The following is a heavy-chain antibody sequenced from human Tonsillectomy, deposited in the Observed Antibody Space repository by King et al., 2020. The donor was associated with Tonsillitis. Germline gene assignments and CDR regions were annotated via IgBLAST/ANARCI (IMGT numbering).Heavy chain of an antibody. CDR3: TTAYYYDSSDYYYLPFDY. V-gene: IGHV3-15*01. CDR2: IKSKTYGGTT. J-gene: IGHJ4*02. D-gene: IGHD3-22*01. CDR1: GFTFSNAW. Sequence: VQLVESGGGLVKPGGSLRLSCAACGFTFSNAWMRWVRQAPGKGLEWVGRIKSKTYGGTTDYAAPVKGRFTISKEDSTNTLYLQMNSLKTEDTAVYYCTTAYYYDSSDYYYLPFDYWGQGTLVTVSS.